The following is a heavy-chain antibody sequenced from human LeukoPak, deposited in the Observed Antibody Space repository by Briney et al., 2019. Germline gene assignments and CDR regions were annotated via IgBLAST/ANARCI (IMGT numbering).Heavy chain of an antibody. Sequence: SVKVSCKASGRTFSSYAISWVRQAPGQGLEWMGRIIPILGIANYAQKFQGRVTITADKSTSTAYMELSSLRSEDTAVYYCARTPSSVGAFDIWGQGTMVTVSS. V-gene: IGHV1-69*04. CDR3: ARTPSSVGAFDI. CDR2: IIPILGIA. J-gene: IGHJ3*02. D-gene: IGHD3-22*01. CDR1: GRTFSSYA.